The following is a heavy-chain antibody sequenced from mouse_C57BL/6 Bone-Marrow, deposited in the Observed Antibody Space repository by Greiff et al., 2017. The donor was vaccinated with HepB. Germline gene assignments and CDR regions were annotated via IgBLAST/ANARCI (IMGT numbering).Heavy chain of an antibody. D-gene: IGHD1-1*01. V-gene: IGHV5-12*01. Sequence: EVQGVESGGGLVQPGGSLKLSCAASGFTFSDYYMYWVRQTPEKRLEWVAYISNGGGSTYYPDTVKGRFTISRDNAKNTLYLQMSRLKSEDTAMYYCARRIDYYGSSSWYFDVWGTGTTVTVSS. J-gene: IGHJ1*03. CDR2: ISNGGGST. CDR3: ARRIDYYGSSSWYFDV. CDR1: GFTFSDYY.